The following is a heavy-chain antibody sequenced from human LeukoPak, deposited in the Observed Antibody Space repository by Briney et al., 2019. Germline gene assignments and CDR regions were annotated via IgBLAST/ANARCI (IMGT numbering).Heavy chain of an antibody. D-gene: IGHD2-15*01. CDR1: EFTFSSYG. CDR3: ARAGYCSGGSCYGSDY. V-gene: IGHV3-33*01. J-gene: IGHJ4*02. CDR2: IWYDGSIQ. Sequence: GRSLRLSCAASEFTFSSYGMHWVRQAPGKGLEWVAAIWYDGSIQYYADSVKGRFTISRDNSKNTLYLQMDSLRAEDTAVYYCARAGYCSGGSCYGSDYWGRGTLVSVSS.